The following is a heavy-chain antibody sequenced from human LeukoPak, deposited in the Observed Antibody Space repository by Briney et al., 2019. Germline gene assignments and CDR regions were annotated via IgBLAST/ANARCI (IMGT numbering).Heavy chain of an antibody. CDR2: IYSGGST. CDR1: GFTVSSND. D-gene: IGHD3-9*01. J-gene: IGHJ4*02. V-gene: IGHV3-66*02. CDR3: ARDPTYYDILTGYYIPNFDY. Sequence: PGGSLRLSCAASGFTVSSNDMSWVRQAPGKGLEWVSVIYSGGSTYYADSVKGRFTISRDNSKNTLYLQMNSLRAEDTAVYYCARDPTYYDILTGYYIPNFDYWGQGTLVTVSS.